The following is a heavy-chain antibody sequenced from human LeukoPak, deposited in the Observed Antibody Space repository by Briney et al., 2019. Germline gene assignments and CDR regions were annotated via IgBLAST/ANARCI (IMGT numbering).Heavy chain of an antibody. CDR2: VKSDGSST. J-gene: IGHJ4*02. CDR3: ARDGFRGPATAYLDY. Sequence: GGSLRLSCAASGFTFSSYAMHWVREAPGKGLVWVSRVKSDGSSTSYADSVKGRFAISRDNARNTLYLQMNGLRAEDTAVYYCARDGFRGPATAYLDYWGQGTLVTVSS. CDR1: GFTFSSYA. V-gene: IGHV3-74*01. D-gene: IGHD2-15*01.